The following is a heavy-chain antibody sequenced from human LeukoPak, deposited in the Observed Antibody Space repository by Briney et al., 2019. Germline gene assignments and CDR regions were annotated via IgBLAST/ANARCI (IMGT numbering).Heavy chain of an antibody. CDR2: IYHSGST. J-gene: IGHJ1*01. D-gene: IGHD1-26*01. Sequence: SETLSLTCAVSGGSISSGGYSWSWIRQPPGKGLEWIGYIYHSGSTYYNPSLKSRVTIPVDRSKNQFSLKLSSVTAADTAVYYYARGTTEGYFQHWGQGTLVTVSS. CDR1: GGSISSGGYS. V-gene: IGHV4-30-2*01. CDR3: ARGTTEGYFQH.